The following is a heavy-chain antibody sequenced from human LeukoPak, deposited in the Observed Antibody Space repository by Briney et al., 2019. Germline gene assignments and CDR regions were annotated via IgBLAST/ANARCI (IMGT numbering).Heavy chain of an antibody. D-gene: IGHD5-18*01. J-gene: IGHJ4*02. CDR2: ISGGGDSI. V-gene: IGHV3-11*04. CDR3: ARDYSYGFLN. CDR1: GFTFSGFY. Sequence: GESLRLSCAGSGFTFSGFYMSWIRQAPGKGLEWVSYISGGGDSIHYADSVKGRFTISRDNAKNSLYLQMNSLRAEDTAVYYCARDYSYGFLNWGQGTLVTVSS.